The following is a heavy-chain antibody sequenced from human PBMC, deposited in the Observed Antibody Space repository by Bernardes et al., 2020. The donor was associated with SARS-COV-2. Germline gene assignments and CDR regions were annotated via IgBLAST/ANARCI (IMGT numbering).Heavy chain of an antibody. CDR3: AKSHYYGSGSFDS. CDR2: ISSSGDTT. V-gene: IGHV3-23*01. CDR1: GFIFSRYA. J-gene: IGHJ4*02. Sequence: GGSLRLSCAASGFIFSRYAMSWVRQAPGKGLEWVSGISSSGDTTYYADSLKGRFIVSRDNSNNTLYLQLNSLRAEDTAVYYCAKSHYYGSGSFDSWGRGTRVTVSS. D-gene: IGHD3-10*01.